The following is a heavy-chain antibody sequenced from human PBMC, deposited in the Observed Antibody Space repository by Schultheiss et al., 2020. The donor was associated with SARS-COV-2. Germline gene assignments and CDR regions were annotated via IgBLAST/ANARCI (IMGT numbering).Heavy chain of an antibody. CDR2: IYYSGST. CDR1: GGSISSYY. CDR3: ARVSGYSGYEYYYYGMDV. Sequence: SETLSLTCTVSGGSISSYYWSWIRQPPGKGLEWIGYIYYSGSTYYNPSLKSRVTISVDTSKNQFSLKLSSVTAADTAVYYCARVSGYSGYEYYYYGMDVWGQGTTVTVSS. J-gene: IGHJ6*02. V-gene: IGHV4-59*12. D-gene: IGHD5-12*01.